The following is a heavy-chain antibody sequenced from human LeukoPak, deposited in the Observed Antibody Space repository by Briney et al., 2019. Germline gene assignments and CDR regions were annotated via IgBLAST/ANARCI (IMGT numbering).Heavy chain of an antibody. CDR1: GGSISSSSYY. CDR2: IYYSGST. Sequence: SETLSLTCTVSGGSISSSSYYWGWIRQPPGKGLEWIGSIYYSGSTYYNPSLKSRVTISVDTSKNQFSLKLSSVTAADRAVYYCARGLRDDYWGQGTLVTVSS. D-gene: IGHD3-16*01. J-gene: IGHJ4*02. CDR3: ARGLRDDY. V-gene: IGHV4-39*07.